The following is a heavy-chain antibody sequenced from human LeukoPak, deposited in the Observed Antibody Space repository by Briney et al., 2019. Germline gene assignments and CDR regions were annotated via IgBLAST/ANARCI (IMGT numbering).Heavy chain of an antibody. D-gene: IGHD5-18*01. CDR3: AKMIGYSYGPGDY. CDR2: INTDGSST. V-gene: IGHV3-74*01. J-gene: IGHJ4*02. Sequence: GGSLRLSCAASGFTFSSYAMHWVRQAPGKGLVWVSRINTDGSSTSYADSVKGRFTISRDNAKNTLYLQMNSLRAEDTAVYYCAKMIGYSYGPGDYWGQGTLVTVSS. CDR1: GFTFSSYA.